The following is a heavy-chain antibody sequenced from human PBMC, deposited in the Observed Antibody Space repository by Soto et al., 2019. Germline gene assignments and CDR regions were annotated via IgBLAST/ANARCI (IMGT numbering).Heavy chain of an antibody. CDR3: AKDLRTTISDYGMDV. Sequence: PGGSLRLSCVASEFTFGSHGMHWVRQAPGKGLEWVAVIAYDETNEHYVDSVKGRFTISRDNSKSILYLQMNRLRPEDTAVYKCAKDLRTTISDYGMDVWGQGTTVTVSS. CDR2: IAYDETNE. V-gene: IGHV3-30*18. J-gene: IGHJ6*02. CDR1: EFTFGSHG.